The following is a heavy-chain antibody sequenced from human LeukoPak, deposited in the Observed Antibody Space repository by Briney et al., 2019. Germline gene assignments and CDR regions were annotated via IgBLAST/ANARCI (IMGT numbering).Heavy chain of an antibody. CDR2: IGSSGTTI. J-gene: IGHJ4*02. Sequence: GGSLRLSCAVSGFPFSIYEMNWVRQAPGKGLEWVSNIGSSGTTIYYPDSVKGRFSISRDNAKNSLYLQMNSLRVEDTAVYYCALLAVASDFDYWGQGALVTVSS. V-gene: IGHV3-48*03. CDR3: ALLAVASDFDY. CDR1: GFPFSIYE. D-gene: IGHD6-19*01.